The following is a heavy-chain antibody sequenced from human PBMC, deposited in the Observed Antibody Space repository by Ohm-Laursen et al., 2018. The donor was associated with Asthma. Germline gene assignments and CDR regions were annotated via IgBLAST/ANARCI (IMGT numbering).Heavy chain of an antibody. CDR3: ARDVMEWYLPAFDY. Sequence: RSLRLSCAASGFTFSRYWMHWVRQAPGMGLVWVAVGGSYYDGGLKYYADSVNGRFTVSRDDSKNTLYLQMNSLRPDDTAVYYCARDVMEWYLPAFDYWGQGTLVAVSS. D-gene: IGHD3-3*01. V-gene: IGHV3-30-3*01. J-gene: IGHJ4*02. CDR1: GFTFSRYW. CDR2: GGSYYDGGLK.